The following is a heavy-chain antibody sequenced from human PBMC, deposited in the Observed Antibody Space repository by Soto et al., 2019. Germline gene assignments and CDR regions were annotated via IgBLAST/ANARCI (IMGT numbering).Heavy chain of an antibody. CDR1: GYTFTGYY. Sequence: ASVKVSCKASGYTFTGYYMHWVRQAPGQGLEWMGWINPNSGGTNYAQKFQGWVTMTRDTSISTAYMELSRLRSDDTAVYYCARALRSGNYYYCYGMDVWGRGTTVTVSS. J-gene: IGHJ6*02. V-gene: IGHV1-2*04. D-gene: IGHD3-10*01. CDR3: ARALRSGNYYYCYGMDV. CDR2: INPNSGGT.